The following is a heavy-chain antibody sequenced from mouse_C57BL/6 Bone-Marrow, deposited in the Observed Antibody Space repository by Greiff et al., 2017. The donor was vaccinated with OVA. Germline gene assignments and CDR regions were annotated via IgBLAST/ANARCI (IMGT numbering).Heavy chain of an antibody. D-gene: IGHD1-1*01. V-gene: IGHV1-50*01. CDR2: IDPSDSYT. J-gene: IGHJ1*03. CDR1: GFTFTSYW. Sequence: QVQLQQPGAELVKPGASVKLSCKASGFTFTSYWMQWVQQRPGQGLEWIGEIDPSDSYTYYTQKFKGKATLTVDTSSGTAYMQLSSLTSEDSAVYYGARWSTTVVAHWYFDVWGTGTTVTVSS. CDR3: ARWSTTVVAHWYFDV.